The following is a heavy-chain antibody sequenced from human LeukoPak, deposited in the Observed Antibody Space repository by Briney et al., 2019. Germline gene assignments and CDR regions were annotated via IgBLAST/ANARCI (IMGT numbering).Heavy chain of an antibody. V-gene: IGHV4-59*01. CDR1: GGSISSYY. Sequence: SETLSLTCTVSGGSISSYYWSWIRQPPGKGLEWNGYIYYSGSTNYNPSLKSRVTISVDTSKNQFSLKLSSVTAADTAVYYCARGPAAGYYIDYWGQGTLVTVSS. CDR3: ARGPAAGYYIDY. CDR2: IYYSGST. J-gene: IGHJ4*02. D-gene: IGHD3-9*01.